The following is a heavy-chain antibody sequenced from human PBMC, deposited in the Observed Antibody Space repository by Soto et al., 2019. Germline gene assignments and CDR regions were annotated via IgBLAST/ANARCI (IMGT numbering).Heavy chain of an antibody. CDR1: SGSIHVHGYY. J-gene: IGHJ5*02. CDR3: TRRYNWNDYSFDP. Sequence: PXETLSLTCAVSSGSIHVHGYYWTCIRQTPGKGLEWVGSSYYSGTSYFNPALKGRVTISVDTSTNQFSLRLTSVTAADTAVYYCTRRYNWNDYSFDPWGQGTLVTVSS. V-gene: IGHV4-39*01. CDR2: SYYSGTS. D-gene: IGHD1-20*01.